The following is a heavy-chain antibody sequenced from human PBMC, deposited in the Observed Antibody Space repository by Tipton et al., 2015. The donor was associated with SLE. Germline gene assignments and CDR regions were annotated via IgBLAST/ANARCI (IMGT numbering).Heavy chain of an antibody. D-gene: IGHD3-16*01. CDR1: GGSISSNY. J-gene: IGHJ4*02. Sequence: TLSLTCSVSGGSISSNYWIWIRQPPGKGLEWIGYISYGGGTNYNPSLKSRVTMSVDTAKNQFSLKLTSVTAADTAVYYCARDWGTFWGQGILVIVSA. V-gene: IGHV4-59*12. CDR3: ARDWGTF. CDR2: ISYGGGT.